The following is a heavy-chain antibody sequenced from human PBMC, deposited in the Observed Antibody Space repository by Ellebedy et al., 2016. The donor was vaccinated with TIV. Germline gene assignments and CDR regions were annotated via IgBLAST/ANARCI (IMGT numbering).Heavy chain of an antibody. J-gene: IGHJ4*02. CDR1: GFTLKTHG. V-gene: IGHV3-33*07. CDR3: ARDLTYGSLDFAGDS. Sequence: PGGSLRLSCAASGFTLKTHGMFRVRQAPGKGLEWVALIWSHGGNENYADSVKGRFTISRDTSTNILYLEMNSLRDEDTALYFCARDLTYGSLDFAGDSWGRGTLVTVSS. CDR2: IWSHGGNE. D-gene: IGHD3-10*01.